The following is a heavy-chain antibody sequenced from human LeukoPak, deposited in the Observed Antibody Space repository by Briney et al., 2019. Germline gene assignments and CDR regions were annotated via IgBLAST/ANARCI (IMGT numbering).Heavy chain of an antibody. J-gene: IGHJ4*02. Sequence: SETLSLTCTVSGDSISSYYWRWLRQPAGKELEWFGRIYTSGSTNYNPSLKSRVTMSVDTSKNQISLYLTSVTAADTAVYYGARDGRGADYWGQGTLVTVSS. CDR1: GDSISSYY. CDR2: IYTSGST. V-gene: IGHV4-4*07. CDR3: ARDGRGADY.